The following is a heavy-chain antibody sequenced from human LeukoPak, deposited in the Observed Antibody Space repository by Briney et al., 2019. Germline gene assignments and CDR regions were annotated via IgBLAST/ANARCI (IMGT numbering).Heavy chain of an antibody. CDR2: IRSKIYGETR. CDR3: ARGGDYGDPIDH. V-gene: IGHV3-49*04. J-gene: IGHJ4*02. Sequence: PGGSLRLSCTAPGFTLGEYTLSWVRQAPGKGLEWEGSIRSKIYGETREYAASVEDRFTISRDDSKSLAYLQMNTLKIEDTAVYYCARGGDYGDPIDHWGQGTLVTVSS. CDR1: GFTLGEYT. D-gene: IGHD4-17*01.